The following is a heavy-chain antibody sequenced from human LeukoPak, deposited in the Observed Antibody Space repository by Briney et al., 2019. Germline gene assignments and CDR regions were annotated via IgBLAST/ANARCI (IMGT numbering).Heavy chain of an antibody. J-gene: IGHJ4*02. CDR3: AILPGYSSSWYEVDY. CDR2: ISGSGGST. CDR1: GFTFSSYA. V-gene: IGHV3-23*01. Sequence: PGGSLRLSCAASGFTFSSYAMSWVRQAPGKGLEWVSAISGSGGSTYYADSVKGRFTISRDNSKNTLYLQMNSLRAEDTAVYYCAILPGYSSSWYEVDYWGQGTLVTVSS. D-gene: IGHD6-13*01.